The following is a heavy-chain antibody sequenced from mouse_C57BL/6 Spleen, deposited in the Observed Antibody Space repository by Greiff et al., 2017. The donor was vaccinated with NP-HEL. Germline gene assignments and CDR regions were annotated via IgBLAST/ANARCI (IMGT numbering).Heavy chain of an antibody. Sequence: EVQGVESGGGLVKPGGSLKLSCAASGFTFSSYAMSWVRQTPEKRLEWVATISDGGSYTYYPDNVKGRFTISRDNAKNNLYLQMSHLKSEDTAMYYCAREDSNSFDYWGQGTTLTVSS. CDR1: GFTFSSYA. CDR3: AREDSNSFDY. V-gene: IGHV5-4*01. CDR2: ISDGGSYT. D-gene: IGHD2-5*01. J-gene: IGHJ2*01.